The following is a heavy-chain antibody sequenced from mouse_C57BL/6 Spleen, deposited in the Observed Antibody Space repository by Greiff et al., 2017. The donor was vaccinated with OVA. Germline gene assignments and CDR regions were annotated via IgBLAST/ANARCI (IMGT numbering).Heavy chain of an antibody. Sequence: QVQLKQSGAELVKPGASVKISCKASGYAFSSYWMNWVKQRPGKGLEWIGQIYPGDGDTNYNGKFKGKATLTADKSSSTAYMQLSSLTSEDSAVYFCARRDDPYAMDYWGQGTSVTVSS. V-gene: IGHV1-80*01. D-gene: IGHD2-3*01. CDR3: ARRDDPYAMDY. J-gene: IGHJ4*01. CDR1: GYAFSSYW. CDR2: IYPGDGDT.